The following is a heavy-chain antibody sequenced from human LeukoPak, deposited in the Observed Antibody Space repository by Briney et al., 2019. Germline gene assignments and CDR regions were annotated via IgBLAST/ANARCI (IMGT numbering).Heavy chain of an antibody. J-gene: IGHJ4*02. D-gene: IGHD3-22*01. V-gene: IGHV1-2*02. CDR2: NPNSGGT. Sequence: NPNSGGTNYAQKFQGRVTMTRDTSISTAYMELSRLRSDDTAVYYCARGDLAYYDSSGYYVTGDYWGQGTLVTVSS. CDR3: ARGDLAYYDSSGYYVTGDY.